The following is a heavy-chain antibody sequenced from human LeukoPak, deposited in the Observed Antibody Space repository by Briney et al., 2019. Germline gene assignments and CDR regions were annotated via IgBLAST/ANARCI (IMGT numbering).Heavy chain of an antibody. V-gene: IGHV1-2*02. CDR3: ARGQPLGDYDYFDY. CDR2: INPNSGGT. J-gene: IGHJ4*02. CDR1: GYTFTGYY. Sequence: ASVKVSCKASGYTFTGYYMHWVRQAPGQGLEWMGWINPNSGGTNYAQKFQGRVTMTRDTSISTAYMELSRLRSDDTAVYYCARGQPLGDYDYFDYWGQGTLVTVSS. D-gene: IGHD4-17*01.